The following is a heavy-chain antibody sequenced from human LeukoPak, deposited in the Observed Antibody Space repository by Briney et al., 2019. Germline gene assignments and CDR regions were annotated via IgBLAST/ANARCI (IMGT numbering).Heavy chain of an antibody. CDR3: ARDTEYYYDSSGSRRDY. CDR1: GFTFSSYS. Sequence: RGSLRLSCAASGFTFSSYSMNWVRQAPGKGLEWVSYISSSSSTIYYADSVKGRFTISRDNAKNSLYLQMNSLRDEDTAVYYCARDTEYYYDSSGSRRDYWGQGTLVTVSS. D-gene: IGHD3-22*01. J-gene: IGHJ4*02. CDR2: ISSSSSTI. V-gene: IGHV3-48*02.